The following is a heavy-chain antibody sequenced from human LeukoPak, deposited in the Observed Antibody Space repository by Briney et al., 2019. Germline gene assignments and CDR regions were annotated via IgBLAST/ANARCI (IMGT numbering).Heavy chain of an antibody. CDR2: IYYSGSTTYN. CDR3: AALVGPTKAVDY. J-gene: IGHJ4*02. CDR1: GGSINNYY. D-gene: IGHD1-26*01. Sequence: KPSETLSLTCTVSGGSINNYYWSWIRQPPGKALEWIGYIYYSGSTTYNNYNPSLKSRVTISVDTSKNEFSLKLSSVTAADTAVYYCAALVGPTKAVDYWGQGTLVTVSS. V-gene: IGHV4-59*01.